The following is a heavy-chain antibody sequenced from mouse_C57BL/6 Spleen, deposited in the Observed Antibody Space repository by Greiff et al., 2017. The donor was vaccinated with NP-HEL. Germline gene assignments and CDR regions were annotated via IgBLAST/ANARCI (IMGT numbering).Heavy chain of an antibody. CDR1: GYTFTSYW. CDR2: IDPSDSYT. Sequence: QVQLQQPGAELVKPGASVKLSCKASGYTFTSYWMQWVKQRPGQGLEWIGEIDPSDSYTNYNQKFKGKATLTVDTSSSTAYMQLSSLTSEESAVYYCARAYGSSYRYFDVGGTGTTVTVSS. J-gene: IGHJ1*03. V-gene: IGHV1-50*01. D-gene: IGHD1-1*01. CDR3: ARAYGSSYRYFDV.